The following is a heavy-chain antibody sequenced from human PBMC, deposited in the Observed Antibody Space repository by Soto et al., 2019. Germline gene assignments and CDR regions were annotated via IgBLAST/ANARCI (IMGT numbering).Heavy chain of an antibody. Sequence: ASVKVSCKASGYTFTSYYMHWVRQAPGQGLEWMGIINPSGGSTSYAQKFQGRVTMTRDTSTSTVYMELSSLRSEDTAVYYCAGAGGIVATYYYYYGMDVWGQGTTVTVSS. CDR1: GYTFTSYY. V-gene: IGHV1-46*01. CDR3: AGAGGIVATYYYYYGMDV. CDR2: INPSGGST. D-gene: IGHD5-12*01. J-gene: IGHJ6*02.